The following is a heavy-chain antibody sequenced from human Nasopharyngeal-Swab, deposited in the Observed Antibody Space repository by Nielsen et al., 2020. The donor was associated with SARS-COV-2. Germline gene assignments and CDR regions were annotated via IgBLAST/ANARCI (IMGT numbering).Heavy chain of an antibody. J-gene: IGHJ5*02. CDR2: ISHSGST. CDR1: GYSISRGGYY. V-gene: IGHV4-61*08. CDR3: ARGLDA. Sequence: SETLSLTCPVSGYSISRGGYYWSWNRQPPAKGLEWIGYISHSGSTNYNPSLKSRVTISVDTSKNQFSLKLTSVTAADTAVYYCARGLDAWGQGTLVTVSS.